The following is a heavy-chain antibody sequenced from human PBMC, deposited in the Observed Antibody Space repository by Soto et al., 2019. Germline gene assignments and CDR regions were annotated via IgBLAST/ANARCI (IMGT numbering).Heavy chain of an antibody. CDR2: FYHSGST. CDR3: ATASGVDYDFWSGYSRGYYYYGMDV. D-gene: IGHD3-3*01. Sequence: SETLSLTCAVSGGSISSSNWWSWVRQPPGKGLEWFGEFYHSGSTNYNPSLKSRVTISVDKSKNQFSLKLSSVTAADTAVYYCATASGVDYDFWSGYSRGYYYYGMDVWGQGTTVT. V-gene: IGHV4-4*02. J-gene: IGHJ6*02. CDR1: GGSISSSNW.